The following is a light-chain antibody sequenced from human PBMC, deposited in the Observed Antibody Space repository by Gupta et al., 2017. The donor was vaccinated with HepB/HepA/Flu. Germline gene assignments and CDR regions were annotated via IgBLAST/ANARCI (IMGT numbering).Light chain of an antibody. Sequence: DIQMTQSPSSLSASVGDRVTITCRASQGISNYLAWYQQKPGKVPNFLIYAASILHSGVPSRFSGSGSGTDFTLTISSLQPEDVATYFCQEYKSAPFTFGPGTKVHIK. CDR2: AAS. CDR1: QGISNY. J-gene: IGKJ3*01. V-gene: IGKV1-27*01. CDR3: QEYKSAPFT.